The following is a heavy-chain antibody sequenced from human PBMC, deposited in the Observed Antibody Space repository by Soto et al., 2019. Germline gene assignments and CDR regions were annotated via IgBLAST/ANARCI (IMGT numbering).Heavy chain of an antibody. V-gene: IGHV1-69*13. CDR3: ARIVATIRGWFDP. CDR2: IIPIFGTA. D-gene: IGHD5-12*01. J-gene: IGHJ5*02. Sequence: EASVKVSCKASGGTFSSYAISWVRQAPGLGLEWMGGIIPIFGTANYAQKFQGRVTITADESTSTAYMELSSLRSEDTAVYYCARIVATIRGWFDPWGQGTLVTVSS. CDR1: GGTFSSYA.